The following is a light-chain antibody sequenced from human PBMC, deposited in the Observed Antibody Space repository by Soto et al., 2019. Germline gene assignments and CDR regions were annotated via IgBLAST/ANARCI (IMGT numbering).Light chain of an antibody. CDR1: QGISNY. CDR3: QKYNSPFWT. J-gene: IGKJ1*01. Sequence: DIQMTQSPSSLSASVGDRVTITCRASQGISNYLAWYQQRPGKVPKLLIYAASTMQSGVPSRFSGSGSGTDFTLTISSLQPEDGASYYCQKYNSPFWTFGQGTKVEIK. CDR2: AAS. V-gene: IGKV1-27*01.